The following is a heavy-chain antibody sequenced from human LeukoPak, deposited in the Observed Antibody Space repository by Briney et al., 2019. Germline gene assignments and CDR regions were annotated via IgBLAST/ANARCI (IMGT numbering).Heavy chain of an antibody. CDR2: IKPDEGEK. J-gene: IGHJ4*02. CDR3: AKDRMRAGYSYGDY. Sequence: GGSLRLSCAASGFTFSSDWMIWVRQAPGKGLEWVANIKPDEGEKYYVDSVKGRFTVSRDNSKNTLYLQMNSLRAEDTAVYYCAKDRMRAGYSYGDYWGQGTLVTVSS. D-gene: IGHD5-18*01. V-gene: IGHV3-7*03. CDR1: GFTFSSDW.